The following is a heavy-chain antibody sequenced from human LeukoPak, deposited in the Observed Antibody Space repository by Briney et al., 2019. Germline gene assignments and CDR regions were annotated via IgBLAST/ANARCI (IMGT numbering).Heavy chain of an antibody. CDR3: ASGSGIAAA. Sequence: ASVKVSCKASGYTFTSYYVHWVRQAPGQGLEWMGIINPSGGSTSCAQKFQGRVTMTRDMSTSTVYMELSSLRSEDTAVYYCASGSGIAAAWGQGTLVTVSS. CDR2: INPSGGST. D-gene: IGHD6-13*01. J-gene: IGHJ4*02. V-gene: IGHV1-46*01. CDR1: GYTFTSYY.